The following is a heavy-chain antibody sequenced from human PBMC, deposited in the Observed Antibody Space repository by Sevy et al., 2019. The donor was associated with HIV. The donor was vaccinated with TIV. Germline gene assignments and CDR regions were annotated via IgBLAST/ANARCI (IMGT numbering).Heavy chain of an antibody. J-gene: IGHJ5*02. CDR3: SKDWYYYDSSGYYPNWFDP. Sequence: GGSLRLSCAASGFTFSSYAMSWVRQAPGKGLEWVSAISGSGGSTYYADSVKGRFTISRDNSKNTLYLQMNSLRAEDRAVYYCSKDWYYYDSSGYYPNWFDPWGQGTLVTVSS. CDR1: GFTFSSYA. V-gene: IGHV3-23*01. CDR2: ISGSGGST. D-gene: IGHD3-22*01.